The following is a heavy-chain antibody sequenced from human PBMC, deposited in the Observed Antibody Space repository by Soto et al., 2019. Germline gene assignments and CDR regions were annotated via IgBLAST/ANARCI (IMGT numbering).Heavy chain of an antibody. CDR2: TYYNGDT. D-gene: IGHD6-19*01. Sequence: PSATLSLTCTVSDDSFRGADYYWSWIRQPLGKGPEWIGYTYYNGDTKYNPALSSRVTMSEDTSKNQFSLRLSSVTAADTAVYFCARGPAYIDGWRTFDLWGRGILVTVSS. V-gene: IGHV4-61*08. CDR3: ARGPAYIDGWRTFDL. CDR1: DDSFRGADYY. J-gene: IGHJ4*02.